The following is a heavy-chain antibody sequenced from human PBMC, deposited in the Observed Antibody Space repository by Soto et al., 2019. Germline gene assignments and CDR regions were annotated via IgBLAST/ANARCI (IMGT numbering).Heavy chain of an antibody. CDR2: INQDGREK. J-gene: IGHJ4*03. Sequence: PGGSLRLSCAASGFTFSGNWMTWVRQAPGKGLEWVANINQDGREKHYVGSVKGRFTISRDNAKNSLYLQMNSLRAEDTAVYYCARAYVITFGGALPGIWGQGTLVTVSS. CDR1: GFTFSGNW. D-gene: IGHD3-16*01. CDR3: ARAYVITFGGALPGI. V-gene: IGHV3-7*05.